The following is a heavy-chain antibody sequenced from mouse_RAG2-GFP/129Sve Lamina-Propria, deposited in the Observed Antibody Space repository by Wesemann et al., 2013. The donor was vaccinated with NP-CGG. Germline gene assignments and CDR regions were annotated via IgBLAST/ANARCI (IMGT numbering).Heavy chain of an antibody. Sequence: VQLQQSGTVLARPGASVKISCKASGYTFTDYYINWVKQRPGQGLEWIGWIFPGSGSTYYNEKFKGKATLTVDKSSSTAYMLLSSLTSEDSAVYYCARIRLGWYFDVWGTGTTVTVSS. V-gene: IGHV1-75*01. CDR2: IFPGSGST. CDR1: GYTFTDYY. CDR3: ARIRLGWYFDV. D-gene: IGHD4-1*01. J-gene: IGHJ1*03.